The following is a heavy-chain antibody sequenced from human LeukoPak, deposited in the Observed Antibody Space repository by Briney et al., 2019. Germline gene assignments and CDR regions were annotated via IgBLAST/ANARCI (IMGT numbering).Heavy chain of an antibody. CDR3: AREELDCSGGSCYTGDFDY. J-gene: IGHJ4*02. CDR2: IYTSGST. Sequence: SETLSLTCTVSGGSISSGSYYWRWIRQPAGTGLEWIGRIYTSGSTNYNPSLKSRVTISVDTSKNQFSLKLSSVTAADTAVYYCAREELDCSGGSCYTGDFDYWGQGTLVTVSS. CDR1: GGSISSGSYY. D-gene: IGHD2-15*01. V-gene: IGHV4-61*02.